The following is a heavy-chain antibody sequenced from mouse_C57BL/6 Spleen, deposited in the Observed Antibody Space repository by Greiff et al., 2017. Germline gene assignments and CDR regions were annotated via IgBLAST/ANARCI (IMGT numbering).Heavy chain of an antibody. Sequence: QVQLQQSGAELARPGASVKLSCKASGYTFTSYGISWVKQRTGQGLEWIGEIYPRSGNTYYNEKFKGKATLTADKSSSTAYMELRSLTSDDSAVYFCARDELLAMDYWGQGTSVTVSS. V-gene: IGHV1-81*01. D-gene: IGHD1-3*01. CDR1: GYTFTSYG. J-gene: IGHJ4*01. CDR2: IYPRSGNT. CDR3: ARDELLAMDY.